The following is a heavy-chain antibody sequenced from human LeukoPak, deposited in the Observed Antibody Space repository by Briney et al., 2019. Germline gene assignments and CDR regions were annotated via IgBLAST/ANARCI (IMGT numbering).Heavy chain of an antibody. Sequence: GGSLTFSSSASAFTFSNYHMHWLPQAPGKGLEYFSATNSDGGSSYYENSVKVRFTISRDNSKNTLYLQMGSMRAEDMAVYYCARWRQDRYGSGSYWGYDYWGQGTLVTVSS. D-gene: IGHD3-10*01. J-gene: IGHJ4*02. CDR3: ARWRQDRYGSGSYWGYDY. CDR1: AFTFSNYH. CDR2: TNSDGGSS. V-gene: IGHV3-64*01.